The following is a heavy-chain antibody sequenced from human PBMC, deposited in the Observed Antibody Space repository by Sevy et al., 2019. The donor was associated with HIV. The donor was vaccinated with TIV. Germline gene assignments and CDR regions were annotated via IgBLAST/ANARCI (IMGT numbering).Heavy chain of an antibody. CDR1: GFTFSSYA. V-gene: IGHV3-30-3*01. Sequence: GGSLRLSCAASGFTFSSYAMYWVRQAPGKGLEWVTLISYDGSNKYSADSVKGRFTISRDNSKNTLYLQMNSLRAEDTAVYYCARQRVEMADAFDIWGQWTMVTVSS. CDR2: ISYDGSNK. CDR3: ARQRVEMADAFDI. J-gene: IGHJ3*02. D-gene: IGHD1-1*01.